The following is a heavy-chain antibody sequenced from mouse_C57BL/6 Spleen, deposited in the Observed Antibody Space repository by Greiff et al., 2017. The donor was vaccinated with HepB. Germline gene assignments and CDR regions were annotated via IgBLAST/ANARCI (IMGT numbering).Heavy chain of an antibody. CDR1: GYTFTSYW. CDR2: IDPSDSEP. D-gene: IGHD2-2*01. Sequence: QVQLQQPGAELVRPGSSVKLSCKASGYTFTSYWMHWVKQRPIQGLEWIGNIDPSDSEPHYNQKFKDKATLTVDKSSSTAYMQLSSLTSEDSAVYYCARSGYYGYDTMDYWGQGTSVTVSS. V-gene: IGHV1-52*01. CDR3: ARSGYYGYDTMDY. J-gene: IGHJ4*01.